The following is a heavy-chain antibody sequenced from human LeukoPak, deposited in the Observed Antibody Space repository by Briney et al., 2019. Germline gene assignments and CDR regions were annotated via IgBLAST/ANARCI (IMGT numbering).Heavy chain of an antibody. D-gene: IGHD3-9*01. J-gene: IGHJ3*02. CDR2: FDPEDGET. V-gene: IGHV1-24*01. CDR3: ATDTHYDILTGYVDAFDI. Sequence: ASVKVSCKLSGYTLTELSMHWVRQAPGKGLEWMGGFDPEDGETIYAQKFQGRVTMTEDTSTDTAYMELSSLRSEDTAVYYCATDTHYDILTGYVDAFDIWGQGTMVTVSS. CDR1: GYTLTELS.